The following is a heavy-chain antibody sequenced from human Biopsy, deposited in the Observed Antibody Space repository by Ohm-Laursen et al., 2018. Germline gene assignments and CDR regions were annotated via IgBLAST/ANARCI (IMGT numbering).Heavy chain of an antibody. J-gene: IGHJ6*02. CDR2: IYYDGIT. Sequence: SETLSLTCAVSGYSVTNDYYWGWIRQPPEKGLEWIGNIYYDGITYYNPSLKSRVAMSVDTSKNQFSLRLTSVTAADTAVYYCARVAGGYAYYYGMDVWGQGTTVIVSS. CDR1: GYSVTNDYY. V-gene: IGHV4-38-2*01. D-gene: IGHD5-12*01. CDR3: ARVAGGYAYYYGMDV.